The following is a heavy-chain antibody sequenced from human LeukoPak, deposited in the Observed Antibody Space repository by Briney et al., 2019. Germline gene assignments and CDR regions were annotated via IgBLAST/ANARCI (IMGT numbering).Heavy chain of an antibody. CDR3: ARRAIHYYYYYMDV. J-gene: IGHJ6*03. CDR1: GASISSYY. D-gene: IGHD2-21*01. V-gene: IGHV4-4*07. CDR2: IYTSGTT. Sequence: SETLSLTCTVSGASISSYYWSWIRQSAGKGLEWIGLIYTSGTTNYNPSLKSRVTMSVDTSKNQFSLKLSSVTAADPAVYYCARRAIHYYYYYMDVWGKGTTVTISS.